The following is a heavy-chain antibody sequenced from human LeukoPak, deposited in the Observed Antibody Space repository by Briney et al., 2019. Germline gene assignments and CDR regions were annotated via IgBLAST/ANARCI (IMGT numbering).Heavy chain of an antibody. CDR2: IYHSGST. D-gene: IGHD5-12*01. CDR3: ARGGPEAYYYYYMDV. CDR1: GGSISSSSYY. V-gene: IGHV4-39*07. Sequence: SETLSLTCTVSGGSISSSSYYWGWIRQPPGKGLEWIGSIYHSGSTYYNPSLKSRVTISVDMSKNQFSLKLSSVTAADTAVYYCARGGPEAYYYYYMDVWGKGTTVTVSS. J-gene: IGHJ6*03.